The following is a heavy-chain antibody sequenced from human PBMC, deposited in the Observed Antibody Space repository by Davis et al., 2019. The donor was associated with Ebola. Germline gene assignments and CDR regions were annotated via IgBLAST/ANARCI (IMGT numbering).Heavy chain of an antibody. CDR2: IYYSGST. CDR1: GGSISSYY. CDR3: ARRGVYGDYRYYFDY. V-gene: IGHV4-59*08. J-gene: IGHJ4*02. D-gene: IGHD4-17*01. Sequence: LSCPVSGGSISSYYWSWIRQPPGKGLEWIGYIYYSGSTNYNPSLKSRVTISVDTSKNQFSLKLSSVTAADTAVYYCARRGVYGDYRYYFDYWGQGTLVTVSS.